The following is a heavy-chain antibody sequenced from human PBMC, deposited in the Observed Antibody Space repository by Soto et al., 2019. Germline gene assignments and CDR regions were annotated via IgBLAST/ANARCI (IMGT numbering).Heavy chain of an antibody. CDR2: ISYDGSNK. CDR3: ARAPYYYDSRSGGAFDI. CDR1: GFTFSSYA. Sequence: QVQLVESGGGVVQPGRSLRLSCAASGFTFSSYAMHWVRQAPGKGLEWVAVISYDGSNKYYADSVKGRFTISRDNSKNTLYLQMNSLRAEDTAVYYCARAPYYYDSRSGGAFDIWGQGTMVTVSS. D-gene: IGHD3-22*01. V-gene: IGHV3-30-3*01. J-gene: IGHJ3*02.